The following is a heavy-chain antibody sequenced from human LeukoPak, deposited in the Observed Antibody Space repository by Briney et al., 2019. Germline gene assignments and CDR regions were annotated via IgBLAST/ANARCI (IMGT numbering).Heavy chain of an antibody. V-gene: IGHV3-21*05. CDR2: ISSSGDYI. D-gene: IGHD1-26*01. Sequence: NPGGSLRLSCAASGFTFKTYNMNWVRQAPGKGLEWISYISSSGDYIYHADSVEGRFTISRDSAKNSLFLQMNSLRAEDTAVYYCARDSSGSYYALDYWGQGTLVTVSS. J-gene: IGHJ4*02. CDR1: GFTFKTYN. CDR3: ARDSSGSYYALDY.